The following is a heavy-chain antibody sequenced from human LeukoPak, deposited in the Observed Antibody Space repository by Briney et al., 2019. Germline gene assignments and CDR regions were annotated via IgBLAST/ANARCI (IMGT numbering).Heavy chain of an antibody. J-gene: IGHJ5*02. CDR1: GGSISSYY. D-gene: IGHD7-27*01. CDR3: ARQSKMGINWFDP. V-gene: IGHV4-59*01. CDR2: IYYSGST. Sequence: SETLSLTCTVSGGSISSYYWSRIRQPPGKGLEWIGYIYYSGSTNYNPSLKSRVTISVDTSKNQFSLKLSSVTAADTAVYYCARQSKMGINWFDPWGQGTLVTVSS.